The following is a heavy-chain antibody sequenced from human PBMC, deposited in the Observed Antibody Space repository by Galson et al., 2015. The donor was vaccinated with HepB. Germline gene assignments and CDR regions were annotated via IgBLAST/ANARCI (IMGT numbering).Heavy chain of an antibody. CDR2: IYVDGTT. CDR3: ARDQGDGYLNYYYYYGMDV. Sequence: SLRLSCAASRFIVSSNYMSWVRQAPGKGLEWVSVIYVDGTTYYADSVKGRFTISRDNSKNTPYLQMHSLRPEDTAVYYCARDQGDGYLNYYYYYGMDVWGQGTTVTVSS. D-gene: IGHD5-24*01. CDR1: RFIVSSNY. V-gene: IGHV3-66*02. J-gene: IGHJ6*02.